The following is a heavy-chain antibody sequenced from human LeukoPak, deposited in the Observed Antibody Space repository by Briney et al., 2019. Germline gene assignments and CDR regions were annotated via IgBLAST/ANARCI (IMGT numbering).Heavy chain of an antibody. CDR2: IRYDGSNK. CDR3: AKTSSYSSGWYDY. J-gene: IGHJ4*02. Sequence: GGSLRLSCAASGFTFSSYGMHWVRQAPGKGLEWVAFIRYDGSNKYYADSVKGRFTIARDNSKNTLYLQMNSLRTEDTAVYYCAKTSSYSSGWYDYWGKGTLVTVSS. V-gene: IGHV3-30*02. CDR1: GFTFSSYG. D-gene: IGHD6-19*01.